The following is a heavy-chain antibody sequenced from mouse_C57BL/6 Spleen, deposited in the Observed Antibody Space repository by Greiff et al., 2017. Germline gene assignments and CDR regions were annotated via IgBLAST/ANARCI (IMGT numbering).Heavy chain of an antibody. CDR3: ARLDYGNYPSYWYFDV. J-gene: IGHJ1*03. D-gene: IGHD2-1*01. CDR2: ISYDGSN. V-gene: IGHV3-6*01. CDR1: GYSITSGYY. Sequence: EVKLVESGPGLVKPSQSLSLTCSVTGYSITSGYYWNWIRQFPGNKLEWMGYISYDGSNNYNPSLKNRISITRDTSKNQFFLKLNSVTTEDTATYYCARLDYGNYPSYWYFDVWGTGTTVTVSS.